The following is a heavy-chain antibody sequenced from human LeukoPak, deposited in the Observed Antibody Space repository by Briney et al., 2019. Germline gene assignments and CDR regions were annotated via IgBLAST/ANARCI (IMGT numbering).Heavy chain of an antibody. CDR1: GFTFISYW. CDR3: ARGITMIVVAHDY. D-gene: IGHD3-22*01. CDR2: INTDGSST. J-gene: IGHJ4*02. V-gene: IGHV3-74*01. Sequence: GGSLRLSCAASGFTFISYWMHWVRQAPGKGLVRVSRINTDGSSTSYADSVKGRFTISRDNAKNTLYLQMNSLRAEDTAVYYCARGITMIVVAHDYWGQGTLVTVSS.